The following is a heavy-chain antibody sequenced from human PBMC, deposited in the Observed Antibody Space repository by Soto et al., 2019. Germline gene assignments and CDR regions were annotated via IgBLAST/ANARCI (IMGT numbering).Heavy chain of an antibody. CDR1: GFTLSGRS. Sequence: EVQLVESGGGLVQPGGSLRLSCAASGFTLSGRSMHWVRQAPGKGLVWVSGIDNAGTDSTYADSVKGRFTSSRDNAKNMLYLQMNSLRVEDTAVYYCAWGWFGPDVGGKGTTVTVSS. CDR3: AWGWFGPDV. CDR2: IDNAGTDS. J-gene: IGHJ6*04. V-gene: IGHV3-74*01. D-gene: IGHD3-10*01.